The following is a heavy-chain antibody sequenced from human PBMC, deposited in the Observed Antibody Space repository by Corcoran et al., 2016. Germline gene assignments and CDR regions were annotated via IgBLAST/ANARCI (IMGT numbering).Heavy chain of an antibody. CDR1: GYTFTGYY. CDR2: INPNSGGT. V-gene: IGHV1-2*02. J-gene: IGHJ1*01. CDR3: ARDVVDFSCSAGYFQH. D-gene: IGHD2-15*01. Sequence: QVQLVQSGAEVKKPGASVKVSCKASGYTFTGYYMHWVRQAPGQGLEWMGWINPNSGGTNYAQKFQGRVTMTRDTSISTAYMELSRLRSDDTAVYYCARDVVDFSCSAGYFQHWGQGTLVTVSS.